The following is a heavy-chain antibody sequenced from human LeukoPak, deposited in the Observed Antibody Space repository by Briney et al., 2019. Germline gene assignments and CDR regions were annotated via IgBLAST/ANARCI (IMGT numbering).Heavy chain of an antibody. D-gene: IGHD2-15*01. J-gene: IGHJ4*02. V-gene: IGHV1-2*06. CDR2: INPNSGGT. CDR3: GRKRAVYGGVGSCYSFLDY. Sequence: GGSLRLSCAASGFTFSSYAMHWVRQAPGQGLEWMGRINPNSGGTNYAQKFQGRVTMTRDTSISTAYMELSRLRSDDTAVYYCGRKRAVYGGVGSCYSFLDYWGQGPLVTVSS. CDR1: GFTFSSYA.